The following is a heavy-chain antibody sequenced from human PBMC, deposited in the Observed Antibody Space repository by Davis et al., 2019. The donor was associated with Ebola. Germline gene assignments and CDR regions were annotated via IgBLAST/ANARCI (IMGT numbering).Heavy chain of an antibody. CDR3: ARGLQLAGHYYYYGMDV. Sequence: QTPSLTCAVYGGSFSGYYWSWIRQPPGKGLEWIGEINHSGSTNYNPSLKSRVTISVDTSKNQFSLKLSSVTAADTAVYYCARGLQLAGHYYYYGMDVWGQGTTVTVSS. CDR1: GGSFSGYY. CDR2: INHSGST. V-gene: IGHV4-34*01. D-gene: IGHD6-13*01. J-gene: IGHJ6*02.